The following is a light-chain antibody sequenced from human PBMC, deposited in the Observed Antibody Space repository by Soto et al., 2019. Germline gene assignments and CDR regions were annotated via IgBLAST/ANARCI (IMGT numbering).Light chain of an antibody. J-gene: IGLJ7*01. V-gene: IGLV1-40*01. CDR1: SSNIGAGYD. Sequence: LTQPPSVSGAPGQRVTISCTGSSSNIGAGYDVHWYQQLPGTAPKLLIYGNSNRPSGVPDRFSGSKSGTSASLAITGLQAEDEADYYCQSYDSSLSGAVFGGGTQLTVL. CDR2: GNS. CDR3: QSYDSSLSGAV.